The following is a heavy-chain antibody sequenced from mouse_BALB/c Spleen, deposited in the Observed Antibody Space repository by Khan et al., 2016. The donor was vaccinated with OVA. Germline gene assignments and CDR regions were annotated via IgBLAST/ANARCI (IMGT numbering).Heavy chain of an antibody. J-gene: IGHJ2*01. D-gene: IGHD1-1*01. CDR3: ARVGYYDNSLFDY. CDR1: GFTFADYY. Sequence: QVQLKQSGPELVKPGASVKISCKASGFTFADYYLNWVKQKPGQGLEWIGWIYPGSGNTKYNEKFMGKATLTVDTSSSTAYMQLSSQASEDTAVYFCARVGYYDNSLFDYWGQGTTLTVSS. CDR2: IYPGSGNT. V-gene: IGHV1-84*02.